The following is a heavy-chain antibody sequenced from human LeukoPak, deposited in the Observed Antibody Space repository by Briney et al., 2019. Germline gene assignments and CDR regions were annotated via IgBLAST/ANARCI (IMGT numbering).Heavy chain of an antibody. V-gene: IGHV3-7*01. CDR3: AKWGGYYDTSGYYFDS. CDR2: INQDGNEK. Sequence: GGSLRLSCAASGFTFSSYWMTWVRQPPGKGLEWVANINQDGNEKHYVDSVKGRFTTSRDSAKSSLYLQMNSLRAEDTAVYYCAKWGGYYDTSGYYFDSWGQGTLVTVSS. J-gene: IGHJ4*02. D-gene: IGHD3-22*01. CDR1: GFTFSSYW.